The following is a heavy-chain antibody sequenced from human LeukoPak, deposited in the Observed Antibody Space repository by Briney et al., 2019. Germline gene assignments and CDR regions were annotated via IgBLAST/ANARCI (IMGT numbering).Heavy chain of an antibody. CDR3: ARDVAGGDGFDY. J-gene: IGHJ4*02. D-gene: IGHD3-16*01. CDR1: GGSVSSGSYY. Sequence: PSETLSLTCTVSGGSVSSGSYYWSWIRQPPGKGLEWMGYIYYSGNSNYNLSLKSRVTISVDPSKNQFSLKLSSVTAADTAVYYCARDVAGGDGFDYWGQGTLVTVSS. CDR2: IYYSGNS. V-gene: IGHV4-61*01.